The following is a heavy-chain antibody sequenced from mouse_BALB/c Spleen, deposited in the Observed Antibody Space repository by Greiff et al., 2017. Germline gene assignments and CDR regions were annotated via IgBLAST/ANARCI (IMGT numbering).Heavy chain of an antibody. V-gene: IGHV14-3*02. CDR3: ASDGYDAMDY. CDR1: GFNIKDTY. CDR2: IDPANGNT. D-gene: IGHD1-2*01. J-gene: IGHJ4*01. Sequence: DVKLVESGAELVKPGASVKLSCTASGFNIKDTYMHWVKQRPEQGLEWIGRIDPANGNTKYDPKFQGKATITADTSSNTAYLQLSSLTSEDTAVYYCASDGYDAMDYWGQGTSVTVSS.